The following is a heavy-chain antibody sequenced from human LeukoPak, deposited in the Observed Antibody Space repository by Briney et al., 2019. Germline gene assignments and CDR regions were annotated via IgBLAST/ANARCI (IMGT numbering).Heavy chain of an antibody. V-gene: IGHV4-4*09. J-gene: IGHJ4*02. D-gene: IGHD3-22*01. CDR2: IYTSGST. Sequence: SETLSLTCTVSGGSISSYYWSWIRQPPGKGLEWIGYIYTSGSTNYNPSLKSRVTISVDTSKNQFSLKPSSVTAADTAVYYCARISADSSGYSPQTYFDYWGQGTLVTVSS. CDR1: GGSISSYY. CDR3: ARISADSSGYSPQTYFDY.